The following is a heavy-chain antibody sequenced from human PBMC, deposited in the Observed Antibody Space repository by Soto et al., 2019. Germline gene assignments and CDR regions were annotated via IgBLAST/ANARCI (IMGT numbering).Heavy chain of an antibody. Sequence: SETLSLTCTVSAGSMSGSYWSWIRQPPGQGLEWIGYIYSGGLTNYNPSLKSRVTISVDTSKNQFSLKLSSVTAADTAVYYCASPKIAFYNRFDPWGQGTLVTVSS. CDR3: ASPKIAFYNRFDP. D-gene: IGHD3-3*02. CDR2: IYSGGLT. CDR1: AGSMSGSY. V-gene: IGHV4-4*08. J-gene: IGHJ5*02.